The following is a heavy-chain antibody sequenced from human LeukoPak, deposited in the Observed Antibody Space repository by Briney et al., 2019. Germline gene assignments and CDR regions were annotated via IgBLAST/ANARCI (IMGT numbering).Heavy chain of an antibody. CDR3: ARGSRRDVYLLVY. D-gene: IGHD5-24*01. CDR2: INHSGST. CDR1: GGSFSGYY. Sequence: SETLSLTCAVYGGSFSGYYWSWIRQPPGKGLEWIGEINHSGSTNYNPSLKSRVTISRDTSKNEFSLKLSPVTAADPAVYYCARGSRRDVYLLVYWGRGTLVTVSS. J-gene: IGHJ4*01. V-gene: IGHV4-34*01.